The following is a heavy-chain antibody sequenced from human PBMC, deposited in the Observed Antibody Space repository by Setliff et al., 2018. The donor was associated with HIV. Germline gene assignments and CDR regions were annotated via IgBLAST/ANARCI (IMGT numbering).Heavy chain of an antibody. D-gene: IGHD3-10*02. CDR3: TMSGANAVFRE. J-gene: IGHJ1*01. V-gene: IGHV1-2*02. CDR2: VNPNNGDT. CDR1: GYTFTGYY. Sequence: ASVKVSCKASGYTFTGYYIHWVRQAPGQGLEWMGWVNPNNGDTKFPQKFQSRVTMARDTSISTAYMELSSLRSNDTAVYYCTMSGANAVFREWGQAPWSPSPQ.